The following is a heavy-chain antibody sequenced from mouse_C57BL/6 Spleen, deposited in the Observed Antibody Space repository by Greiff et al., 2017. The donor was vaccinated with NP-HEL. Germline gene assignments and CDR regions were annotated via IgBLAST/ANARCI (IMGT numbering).Heavy chain of an antibody. D-gene: IGHD4-1*01. CDR2: IRLKSDNYAT. CDR1: GFTFSNYW. V-gene: IGHV6-3*01. Sequence: EVQVVESGGGLVQPGGSMKLSCVASGFTFSNYWMNWVRQSPEKGLEWVAEIRLKSDNYATHYAESVKGRFTISRDDSKSSVYLQMNSLRAEETGIYYCTGANWDGGFAYWGQGTLVTVSA. CDR3: TGANWDGGFAY. J-gene: IGHJ3*01.